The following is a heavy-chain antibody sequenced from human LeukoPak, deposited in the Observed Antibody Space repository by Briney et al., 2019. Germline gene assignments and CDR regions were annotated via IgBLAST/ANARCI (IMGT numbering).Heavy chain of an antibody. CDR2: INPNSGGT. J-gene: IGHJ4*02. CDR1: GYTFTGYY. D-gene: IGHD4-17*01. V-gene: IGHV1-2*02. Sequence: GASVKVSCKASGYTFTGYYMHWVRQAPGQGLERMGWINPNSGGTNYAQKFQGRVTMTRDTSISTAYMELSRLRSDDTAVYYCARLRPTVTTEGFDYWGQGTLVTVSS. CDR3: ARLRPTVTTEGFDY.